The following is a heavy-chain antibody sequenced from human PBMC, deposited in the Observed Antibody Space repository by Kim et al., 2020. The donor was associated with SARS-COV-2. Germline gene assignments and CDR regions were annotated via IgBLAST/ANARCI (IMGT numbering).Heavy chain of an antibody. CDR2: ISYDGSNK. CDR3: ARDPGVMITFGGVIGNFDY. V-gene: IGHV3-30-3*01. Sequence: GGSLRLSCAASGFTFSSYAMHWVRQAPGKGLEWVAVISYDGSNKYYADSVKGRFTISRDNSKNTLYLQMNSLRAEDTAVYYCARDPGVMITFGGVIGNFDYWGQGTLVTVSS. D-gene: IGHD3-16*02. J-gene: IGHJ4*02. CDR1: GFTFSSYA.